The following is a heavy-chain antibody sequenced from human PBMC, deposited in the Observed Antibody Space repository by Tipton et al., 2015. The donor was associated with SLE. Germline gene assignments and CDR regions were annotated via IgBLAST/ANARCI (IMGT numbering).Heavy chain of an antibody. J-gene: IGHJ1*01. Sequence: TLSLTCAVYGGSFGGYYWSWIRQPPGKGLEWIGEINHSGSTNYNPSLKSRVAISVDTSKNQFSLKLSSVTAEDTAVYYCARYGTYDGSRYFQHWGQGTLVTVSS. CDR2: INHSGST. D-gene: IGHD1-26*01. V-gene: IGHV4-34*01. CDR1: GGSFGGYY. CDR3: ARYGTYDGSRYFQH.